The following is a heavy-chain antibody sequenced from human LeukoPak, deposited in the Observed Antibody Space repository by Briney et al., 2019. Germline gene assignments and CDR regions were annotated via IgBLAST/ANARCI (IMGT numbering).Heavy chain of an antibody. V-gene: IGHV4-34*01. D-gene: IGHD5-18*01. Sequence: SETLSLTCAVYGGSFSGYYWSWIRQPPGKGLEWIGEINHSGSTNYNPSLKSRVTISVDTSKNQFSLKLSSVTAADTAVYYCARHSYGYRSWFDPWGQGTLVTVSS. CDR1: GGSFSGYY. CDR3: ARHSYGYRSWFDP. J-gene: IGHJ5*02. CDR2: INHSGST.